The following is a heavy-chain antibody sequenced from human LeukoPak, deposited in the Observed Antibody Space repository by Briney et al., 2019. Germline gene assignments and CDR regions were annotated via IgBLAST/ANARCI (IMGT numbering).Heavy chain of an antibody. CDR2: INPNSGGT. CDR3: AIGYSSGWYQFDY. Sequence: ASVKVPCKASGYTFTGYYMHWVRQAPGQGLEWMGWINPNSGGTNYAQKFQGRVTMTRDTSISTAYMELSRLRSDDTAVYYCAIGYSSGWYQFDYWGQGTLVTVSS. CDR1: GYTFTGYY. V-gene: IGHV1-2*02. D-gene: IGHD6-19*01. J-gene: IGHJ4*02.